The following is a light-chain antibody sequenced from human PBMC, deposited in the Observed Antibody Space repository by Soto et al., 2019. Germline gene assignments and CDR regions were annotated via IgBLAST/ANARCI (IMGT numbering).Light chain of an antibody. V-gene: IGKV1-5*03. CDR2: RAS. CDR3: QQYNSDSRT. CDR1: QSISTW. J-gene: IGKJ1*01. Sequence: DIQMTQSPSTLSASVGDRVTITCRASQSISTWLAWYQQKPGKAPNLLIYRASSLEIGVPSRFSGSGSGTEFTLTINNLQPDDYATYYCQQYNSDSRTFXQGTKPDIK.